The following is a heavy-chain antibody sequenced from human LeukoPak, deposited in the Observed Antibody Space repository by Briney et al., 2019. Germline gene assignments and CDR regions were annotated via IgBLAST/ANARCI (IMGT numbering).Heavy chain of an antibody. CDR2: ISGSSGGT. D-gene: IGHD7-27*01. CDR1: GFTFSSYG. J-gene: IGHJ4*02. V-gene: IGHV3-23*01. CDR3: VKGRLTGDH. Sequence: GGSLRLSCAASGFTFSSYGMTWVRQAPGKGLEWVSGISGSSGGTYYPDSVKGRFTTSRDNSKNTLYLQMNSLRAEDTAVYYCVKGRLTGDHWGQGTLVTVSS.